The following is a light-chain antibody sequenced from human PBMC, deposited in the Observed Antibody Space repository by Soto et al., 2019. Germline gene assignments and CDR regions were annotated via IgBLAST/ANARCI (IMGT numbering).Light chain of an antibody. CDR3: SSYTSSITLGV. CDR2: DVS. CDR1: SSDVGGYDY. Sequence: QSALTQPASVSGSPGQSITISCTGTSSDVGGYDYVSWYQQHPGKAPKLIIYDVSYRPSGVSNRFSGSKSGSTASLTISGLQAEDEADYYCSSYTSSITLGVFGTGTKLTVL. J-gene: IGLJ1*01. V-gene: IGLV2-14*03.